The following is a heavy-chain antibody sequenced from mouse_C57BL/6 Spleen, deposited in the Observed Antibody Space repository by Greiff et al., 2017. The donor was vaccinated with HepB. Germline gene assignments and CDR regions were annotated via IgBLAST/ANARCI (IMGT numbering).Heavy chain of an antibody. D-gene: IGHD1-1*01. J-gene: IGHJ4*01. V-gene: IGHV5-17*01. Sequence: EVMLVESGGGLVKPGGSLKLSCAASGFTFSDYGMHWVRQAPEKGLEWVAYISSGSSTIYYADTVKGRFTITRDNAKNTLFLQMPSMRSADTAMYYCAREGGYYYGMDYWGQGTSVTVSS. CDR3: AREGGYYYGMDY. CDR2: ISSGSSTI. CDR1: GFTFSDYG.